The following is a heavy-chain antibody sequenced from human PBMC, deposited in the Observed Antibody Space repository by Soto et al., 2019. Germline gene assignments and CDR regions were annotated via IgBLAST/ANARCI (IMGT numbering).Heavy chain of an antibody. CDR1: GYTFTSYG. V-gene: IGHV1-18*04. D-gene: IGHD6-13*01. Sequence: ASVKVSCKASGYTFTSYGISWVRQAPGQGLEWMGWISAYNGNTNYAQKLQGRVTTTTDTSTSTAYMELRSLRSDDTAGYYCASALYAAAPSYVYWGQGTLPPVSS. J-gene: IGHJ4*02. CDR3: ASALYAAAPSYVY. CDR2: ISAYNGNT.